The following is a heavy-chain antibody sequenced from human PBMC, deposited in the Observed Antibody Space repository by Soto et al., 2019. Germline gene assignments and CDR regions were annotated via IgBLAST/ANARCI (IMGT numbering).Heavy chain of an antibody. CDR1: GFTFSSYG. Sequence: QVQLVESGGGVVQPGRSLRLSCAASGFTFSSYGMHWVRQAPGKGLEWVAVTSYDGSNKYYADSVKGRFTISRDNSKNTLYLQMNSLRVEDTAMYYCVKDREDIVLVPVAVFDYWGQGTLVTVSS. D-gene: IGHD2-2*01. CDR3: VKDREDIVLVPVAVFDY. CDR2: TSYDGSNK. V-gene: IGHV3-30*18. J-gene: IGHJ4*02.